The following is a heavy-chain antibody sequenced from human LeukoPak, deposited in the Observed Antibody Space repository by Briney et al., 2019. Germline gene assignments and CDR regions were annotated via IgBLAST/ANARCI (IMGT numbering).Heavy chain of an antibody. Sequence: GGSLRLSCAASGFTFSSYAMHWVRQAPGKGLEWVAVLSYDGSNKYYADSVKGRFTISRDNSKNTLYLQMNSLRAEDTAVYYCASTPTDYWGQGTLVTVSS. J-gene: IGHJ4*02. CDR1: GFTFSSYA. V-gene: IGHV3-30-3*01. CDR2: LSYDGSNK. CDR3: ASTPTDY.